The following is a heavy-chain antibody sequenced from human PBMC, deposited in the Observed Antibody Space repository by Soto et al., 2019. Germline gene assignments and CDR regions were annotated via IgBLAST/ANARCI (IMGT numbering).Heavy chain of an antibody. CDR1: GGSISNAAYS. V-gene: IGHV4-30-2*01. Sequence: SETLSLTCTVSGGSISNAAYSWSWIRQPPGKGLEWIGYIYPSGMPFYNPSLRSRVTISIDRSNDQFSLNLKSVTAADTAVYYCARERGGYGLFDSWGQGTLVTVYS. CDR2: IYPSGMP. CDR3: ARERGGYGLFDS. J-gene: IGHJ4*02. D-gene: IGHD5-18*01.